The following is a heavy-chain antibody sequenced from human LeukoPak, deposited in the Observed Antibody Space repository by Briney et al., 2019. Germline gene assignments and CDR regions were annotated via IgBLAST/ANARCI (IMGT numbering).Heavy chain of an antibody. Sequence: PSETLSLTCTVSGGSISSYYWSWIRQPPGKGLEWIGHIYYSGSTTSNPSLKSRVSISVDTSKNQFSLKLTSVTAADTAVYYCARAGNGDYVDAFDIWGQGTMVTVSS. D-gene: IGHD4-17*01. J-gene: IGHJ3*02. CDR2: IYYSGST. CDR1: GGSISSYY. V-gene: IGHV4-59*01. CDR3: ARAGNGDYVDAFDI.